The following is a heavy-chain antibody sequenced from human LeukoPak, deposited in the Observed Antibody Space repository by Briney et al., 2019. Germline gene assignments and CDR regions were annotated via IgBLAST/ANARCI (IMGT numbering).Heavy chain of an antibody. CDR3: AREPAQHLALLDWYFDL. J-gene: IGHJ2*01. CDR1: GSTFSTFD. CDR2: IGTGGDT. V-gene: IGHV3-13*01. Sequence: PGGSLRLSCAASGSTFSTFDMHWVRQAAGKGLEWVSAIGTGGDTYYSDSVKGRFTISRENAKSSLYLQMNSLRAEDTAVYYCAREPAQHLALLDWYFDLWGRGTQVTVSS. D-gene: IGHD6-13*01.